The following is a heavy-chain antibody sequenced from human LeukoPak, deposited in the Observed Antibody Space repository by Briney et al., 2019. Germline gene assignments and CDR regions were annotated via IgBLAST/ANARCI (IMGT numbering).Heavy chain of an antibody. Sequence: GGSLRLSGAASGFNFRGQAMSWVRQGPGKGLEWVAGISGRGETTYYAGSVKGRFNISRDNSKNTLFLQVNSLRAEDTAVYYCAKDVIRGEITYFESWGQGTLVTVSS. CDR1: GFNFRGQA. CDR3: AKDVIRGEITYFES. D-gene: IGHD3-10*01. CDR2: ISGRGETT. V-gene: IGHV3-23*01. J-gene: IGHJ4*02.